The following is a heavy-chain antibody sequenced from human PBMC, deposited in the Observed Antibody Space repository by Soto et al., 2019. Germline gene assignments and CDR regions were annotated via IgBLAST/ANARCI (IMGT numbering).Heavy chain of an antibody. V-gene: IGHV4-39*01. D-gene: IGHD4-17*01. CDR2: IYYSGST. CDR1: GGSISRSSYY. Sequence: TSETLSLTCTVSGGSISRSSYYWGWIRQPPGKGLEWIGSIYYSGSTYYNPSLKSRVTISVDTSKNQFSLKPSSVTAADTAVYYCARHDYGGFGLWGQGTLVTVSS. J-gene: IGHJ4*02. CDR3: ARHDYGGFGL.